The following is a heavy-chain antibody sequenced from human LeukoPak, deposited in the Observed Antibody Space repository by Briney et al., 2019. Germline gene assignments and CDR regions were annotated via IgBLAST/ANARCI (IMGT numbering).Heavy chain of an antibody. CDR3: ARVGCSSTSCYPTPDY. Sequence: SETLSLTCPVSGGSISSGGYYWSWIRQHPGKGLEWIGYIYYSGSTYHNPSLKSRVTISVDTSKNQFSLKLSSVTAADTAVYYCARVGCSSTSCYPTPDYWGQGTLVTVSS. V-gene: IGHV4-31*03. J-gene: IGHJ4*02. CDR1: GGSISSGGYY. D-gene: IGHD2-2*01. CDR2: IYYSGST.